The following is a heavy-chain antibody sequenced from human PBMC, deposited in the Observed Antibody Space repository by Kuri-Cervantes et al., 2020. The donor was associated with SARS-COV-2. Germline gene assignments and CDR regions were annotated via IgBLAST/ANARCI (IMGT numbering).Heavy chain of an antibody. Sequence: SETLSLTCAVYGGSFSGYYWSWIRQPPGKGLEWIGEINHSGSTNYNPSLKSRVTMSVDTSKNQFSLRLSSVTAADAAVYYCARGYGDYRGAFDYWGLGTLVTVSS. V-gene: IGHV4-34*01. CDR3: ARGYGDYRGAFDY. J-gene: IGHJ4*02. CDR1: GGSFSGYY. CDR2: INHSGST. D-gene: IGHD4-17*01.